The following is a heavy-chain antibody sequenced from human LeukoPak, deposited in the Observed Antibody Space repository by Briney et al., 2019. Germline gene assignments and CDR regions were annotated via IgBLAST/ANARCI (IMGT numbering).Heavy chain of an antibody. CDR1: GFTFSDYY. J-gene: IGHJ4*02. Sequence: PGGSLRLSCAASGFTFSDYYMSWIRQSPGKGLEWVSAISGSGGSTYYADSVKGRFTISRDNSKNTLYLQMNSLRAEDTAVYYCAKATNWNRRLDYWGQGTLVTVSS. CDR3: AKATNWNRRLDY. V-gene: IGHV3-23*01. D-gene: IGHD1-1*01. CDR2: ISGSGGST.